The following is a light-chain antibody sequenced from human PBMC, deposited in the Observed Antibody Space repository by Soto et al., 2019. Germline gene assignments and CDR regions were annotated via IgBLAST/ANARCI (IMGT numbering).Light chain of an antibody. CDR3: QQYGSSPWT. CDR1: RSVSSNY. CDR2: GAS. V-gene: IGKV3-20*01. J-gene: IGKJ1*01. Sequence: EIVLTQSPGTLSLSPGERATLSCWSSRSVSSNYVAWYQQKPGQAPGLLIYGASRRATDIPDRFSGSGSGTEFTLTISRLQPEDFAVYYCQQYGSSPWTFGQGTKVDIK.